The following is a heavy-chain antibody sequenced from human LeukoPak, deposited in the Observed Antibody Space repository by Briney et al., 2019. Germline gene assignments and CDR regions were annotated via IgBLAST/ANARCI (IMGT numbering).Heavy chain of an antibody. Sequence: GGSLRLSCAASEFTFSDYYMSWIRQAPGKGLEWVSYISYSGDTIYYADSVKGRFTVSRDNAKNSLYLQMNSLRTEDTAVYYCAGYSSSLPDAFDIWGQGTMVTVSS. V-gene: IGHV3-11*04. J-gene: IGHJ3*02. CDR3: AGYSSSLPDAFDI. CDR1: EFTFSDYY. D-gene: IGHD6-6*01. CDR2: ISYSGDTI.